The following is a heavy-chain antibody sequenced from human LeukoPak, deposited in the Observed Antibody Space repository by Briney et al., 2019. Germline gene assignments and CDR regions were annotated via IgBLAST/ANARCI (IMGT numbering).Heavy chain of an antibody. Sequence: GGSLRLSCAASGFTFTTNWMSWVRQVPGKGLEWVANIKQDGSEKYYMDSVKGRFTISRDNAKNSLYLQMKSLRAEDTAVYYCVRDRYDILTGYNDAFDIWGQGTMVTVSS. CDR3: VRDRYDILTGYNDAFDI. CDR1: GFTFTTNW. D-gene: IGHD3-9*01. J-gene: IGHJ3*02. V-gene: IGHV3-7*01. CDR2: IKQDGSEK.